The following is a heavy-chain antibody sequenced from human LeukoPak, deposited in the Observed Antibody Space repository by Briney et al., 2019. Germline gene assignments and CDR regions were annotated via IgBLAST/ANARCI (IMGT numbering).Heavy chain of an antibody. D-gene: IGHD5-12*01. CDR1: GFTFSSYA. CDR3: AKMVATTRRGIDY. J-gene: IGHJ4*02. CDR2: ISCGGGSK. Sequence: GGSLRLSCAASGFTFSSYAMSCVREAPGKALECVSAISCGGGSKYYADSVRGQFTISRDNSKSTLYLQMYSLRAEDTAVYYCAKMVATTRRGIDYWGQGTLVTVSS. V-gene: IGHV3-23*01.